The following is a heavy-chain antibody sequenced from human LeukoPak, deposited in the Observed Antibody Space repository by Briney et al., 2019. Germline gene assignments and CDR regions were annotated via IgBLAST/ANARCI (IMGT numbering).Heavy chain of an antibody. V-gene: IGHV4-31*03. CDR1: ADSLSSGGHD. CDR2: IHHSGRS. D-gene: IGHD3-10*01. CDR3: ARGGNRFGGFYFDY. Sequence: PSQTLSLTCTVSADSLSSGGHDWAWIRQFPGKGLEPIGFIHHSGRSRHNPSLKDRVAISVDTSRKQFALKLSSVTDADTAMYYCARGGNRFGGFYFDYWGQGIQVIVSS. J-gene: IGHJ4*02.